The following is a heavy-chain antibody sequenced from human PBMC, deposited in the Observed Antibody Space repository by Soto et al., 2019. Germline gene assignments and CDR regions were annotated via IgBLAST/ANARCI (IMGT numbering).Heavy chain of an antibody. J-gene: IGHJ2*01. V-gene: IGHV4-4*02. D-gene: IGHD4-17*01. Sequence: QVQLQESGPGLVKPSGTLSLTCAVSGGSISSSNWWSWVRQPPGKGLEWIGEIYHSGSTNYNPSLKRRVTISVDKSKTQFSLKLSSVTAADTAVYYCARDLPRTVTTVLGFDLWGRGTLVTVSS. CDR2: IYHSGST. CDR1: GGSISSSNW. CDR3: ARDLPRTVTTVLGFDL.